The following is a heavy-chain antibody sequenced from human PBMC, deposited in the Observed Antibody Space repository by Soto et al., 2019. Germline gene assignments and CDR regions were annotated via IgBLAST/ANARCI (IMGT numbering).Heavy chain of an antibody. D-gene: IGHD3-22*01. V-gene: IGHV3-23*01. CDR2: ISGSGVNT. J-gene: IGHJ4*02. Sequence: GSLRLSCAASGFIFSSYAMNWVRQAPGKGLEWVAGISGSGVNTYYADSVRGRFTISRDNSKNTLYLQMNSPRDEDTAVYYCAKARSGNYQYYIDYWGQGTLVTVSS. CDR1: GFIFSSYA. CDR3: AKARSGNYQYYIDY.